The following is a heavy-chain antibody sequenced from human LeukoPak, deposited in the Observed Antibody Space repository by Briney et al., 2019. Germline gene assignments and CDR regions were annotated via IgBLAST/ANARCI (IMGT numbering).Heavy chain of an antibody. CDR1: GYSISSGYY. CDR2: IYTSGST. V-gene: IGHV4-61*02. Sequence: SSETLSLTCAVSGYSISSGYYWSWIRQPAGKGLEWIGRIYTSGSTNYNPSLKSRVTISVDTSKNRFSLKLSSVTAADTAVYYCARGIQLWLAAGAFDIWGQGTMVTVSS. CDR3: ARGIQLWLAAGAFDI. J-gene: IGHJ3*02. D-gene: IGHD5-18*01.